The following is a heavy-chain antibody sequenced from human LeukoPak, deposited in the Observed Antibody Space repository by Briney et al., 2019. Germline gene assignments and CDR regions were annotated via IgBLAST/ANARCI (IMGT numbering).Heavy chain of an antibody. CDR3: AKAPASLEPNYFDY. CDR2: ISGSGGST. D-gene: IGHD6-25*01. J-gene: IGHJ4*02. Sequence: TGGSLRLSCAASGFSFSTNSMNWVRQVPGKGLEWVSAISGSGGSTYYADSVKGRFTISRDNSKNTLYLQMNSLRAEDTAVYYCAKAPASLEPNYFDYWGQGTLVTVSS. CDR1: GFSFSTNS. V-gene: IGHV3-23*01.